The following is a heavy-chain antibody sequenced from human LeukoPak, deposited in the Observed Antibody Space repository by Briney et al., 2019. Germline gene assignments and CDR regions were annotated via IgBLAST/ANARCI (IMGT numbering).Heavy chain of an antibody. CDR1: GFTFSSYA. V-gene: IGHV3-23*01. J-gene: IGHJ1*01. CDR2: TSGSGGST. D-gene: IGHD3-3*01. CDR3: ASLWRPKYFQH. Sequence: PGGCLRLSCAASGFTFSSYAMSWVRQAPGKGLEWVSATSGSGGSTYYADSVKGRFTISRDNSKNTLYLQMNSLRAEDTAVYYCASLWRPKYFQHWGQGTLVTVSS.